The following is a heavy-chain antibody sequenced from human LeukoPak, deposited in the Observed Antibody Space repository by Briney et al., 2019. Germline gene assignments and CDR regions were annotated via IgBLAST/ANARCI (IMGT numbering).Heavy chain of an antibody. Sequence: PSETLSLTCTVSGGSISSGGYYWSWIRQHPGKGPEWIGYIYYSGSTYYNPSLKSRVTISVDTSKNQFSLKLSSVTAADTAVYYCARVPVYCSSTSCYYYYGMDVWGQGTTVTVSS. CDR1: GGSISSGGYY. CDR3: ARVPVYCSSTSCYYYYGMDV. CDR2: IYYSGST. V-gene: IGHV4-31*03. J-gene: IGHJ6*02. D-gene: IGHD2-2*01.